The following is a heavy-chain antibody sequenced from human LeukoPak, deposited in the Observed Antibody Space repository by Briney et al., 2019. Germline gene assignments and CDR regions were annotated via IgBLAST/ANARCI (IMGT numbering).Heavy chain of an antibody. V-gene: IGHV3-21*01. D-gene: IGHD1-14*01. J-gene: IGHJ4*02. Sequence: PGGSLRLSCAASGFTFSSYSMNWVRQAPGKGLEWVSSISGGSGYIYYADSVKGRFTISRDNAKNSLYLQMNSLRAEDTAVYYCATETNGRHYDYWGQGTLLTVSS. CDR1: GFTFSSYS. CDR3: ATETNGRHYDY. CDR2: ISGGSGYI.